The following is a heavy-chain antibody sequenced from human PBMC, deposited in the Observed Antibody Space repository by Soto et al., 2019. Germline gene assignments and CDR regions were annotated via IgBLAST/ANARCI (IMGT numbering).Heavy chain of an antibody. CDR3: AKDIGLAAAAPFDY. CDR2: ISSTSSTI. CDR1: GFTFSSYA. D-gene: IGHD6-13*01. Sequence: LRLSCAASGFTFSSYAMSWVRQAPGKGLEWLSYISSTSSTIYYADSVKGRFTISRDNAKNSLYLQMNSLRADDTALYYCAKDIGLAAAAPFDYWGQGTLVTVSS. J-gene: IGHJ4*02. V-gene: IGHV3-48*04.